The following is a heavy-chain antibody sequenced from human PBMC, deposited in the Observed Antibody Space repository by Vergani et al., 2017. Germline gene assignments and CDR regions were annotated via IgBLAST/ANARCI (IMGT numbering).Heavy chain of an antibody. CDR2: IRYDGSNK. Sequence: VQLVESGGVVVQPGGSLRLSCAASGFTFSSYGMHWVRQAPGKGLEWVAFIRYDGSNKYDADSVKGRFTISRDNSQNTLYLKMNSLRADDTAVYYCAKDLRSYFSPLLDYWGQGTLVTVSS. V-gene: IGHV3-30*02. D-gene: IGHD1-26*01. CDR1: GFTFSSYG. J-gene: IGHJ4*02. CDR3: AKDLRSYFSPLLDY.